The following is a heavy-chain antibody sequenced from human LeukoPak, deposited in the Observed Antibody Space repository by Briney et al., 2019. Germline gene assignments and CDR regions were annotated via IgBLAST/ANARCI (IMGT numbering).Heavy chain of an antibody. J-gene: IGHJ4*02. D-gene: IGHD6-19*01. V-gene: IGHV4-39*01. Sequence: SETLSLTCTVSGGSISSSSYYWGWIRQPPGKGLEWIGSIYYSGSTYYNPSLKSRVTISVDTSKNQFSLKLSSVTAADTAVYYCAXXEEQWLVFDFDYWGQGTLVTVXS. CDR2: IYYSGST. CDR1: GGSISSSSYY. CDR3: AXXEEQWLVFDFDY.